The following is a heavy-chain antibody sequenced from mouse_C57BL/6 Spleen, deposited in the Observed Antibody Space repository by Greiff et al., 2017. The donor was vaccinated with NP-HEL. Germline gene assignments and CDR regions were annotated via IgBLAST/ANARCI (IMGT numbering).Heavy chain of an antibody. CDR2: IHPNSGST. D-gene: IGHD3-2*02. CDR1: GYTFTSYW. V-gene: IGHV1-64*01. J-gene: IGHJ1*03. Sequence: VQLQQPGAELVKPGASVTLSCKASGYTFTSYWMHWVKQRPGQGLEWIGMIHPNSGSTNYNEKFKSKATLTVDKSSITAYMQLSSLTAEDSAGCFWARSSEDWYFDVWGTGTTVTVSS. CDR3: ARSSEDWYFDV.